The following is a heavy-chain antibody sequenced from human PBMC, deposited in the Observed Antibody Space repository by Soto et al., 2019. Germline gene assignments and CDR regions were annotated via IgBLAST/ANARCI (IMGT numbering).Heavy chain of an antibody. J-gene: IGHJ4*02. V-gene: IGHV4-34*01. D-gene: IGHD3-16*02. CDR1: GGSFSGYY. CDR3: ASLSAPDGDFDY. CDR2: INHSGST. Sequence: ETLSLTCAVYGGSFSGYYWSWIRQPPGKGLEWIGEINHSGSTNYNPSLKSRVTISVDTSKNQFSLKLSSVTAADTAVYYCASLSAPDGDFDYWGQGTLVTVSS.